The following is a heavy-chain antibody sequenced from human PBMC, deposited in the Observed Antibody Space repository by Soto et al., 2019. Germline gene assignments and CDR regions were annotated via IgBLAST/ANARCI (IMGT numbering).Heavy chain of an antibody. CDR3: ARDGGEYSGYGRRPAYYYYYYMDV. CDR2: IYSGGST. J-gene: IGHJ6*03. D-gene: IGHD5-12*01. CDR1: GFTVSSNY. V-gene: IGHV3-53*04. Sequence: GGSLRLSCAASGFTVSSNYMSWVRQAPGKGLEWVSVIYSGGSTYYADSVKGRFTISRHNSKNTLYLQMNSLRAEDTAVYYCARDGGEYSGYGRRPAYYYYYYMDVWGKGTTVTVSS.